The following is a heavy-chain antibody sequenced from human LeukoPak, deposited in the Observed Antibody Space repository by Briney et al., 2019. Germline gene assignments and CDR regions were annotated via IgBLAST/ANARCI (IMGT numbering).Heavy chain of an antibody. J-gene: IGHJ4*02. CDR1: GGTFSSYA. CDR3: ARGYYDSSGYYFGPVDY. D-gene: IGHD3-22*01. Sequence: GSSVKVSCKASGGTFSSYAISWVRQAPGQGLEWMGGIIPIFGTANYAQKFQGRVTITADRSTSTAYMELSSLRSEDTAVYYCARGYYDSSGYYFGPVDYWGQGTLVTVSS. V-gene: IGHV1-69*06. CDR2: IIPIFGTA.